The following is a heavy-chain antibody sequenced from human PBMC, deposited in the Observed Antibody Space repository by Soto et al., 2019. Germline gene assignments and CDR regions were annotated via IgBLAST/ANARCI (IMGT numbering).Heavy chain of an antibody. D-gene: IGHD2-2*02. Sequence: QVQLVESGGGVVQPGRSLRLSCAASGFTFSSYGMHWVRQAPGKGLEWVAVISYDGINKYYADSVQGRFTISRDNSKNTLYLQMNSLRAEDTAVYYCAKEGYCSSTSCYRGGYYYYYYGMDVWGQGTTVTVSS. CDR1: GFTFSSYG. V-gene: IGHV3-30*18. J-gene: IGHJ6*02. CDR2: ISYDGINK. CDR3: AKEGYCSSTSCYRGGYYYYYYGMDV.